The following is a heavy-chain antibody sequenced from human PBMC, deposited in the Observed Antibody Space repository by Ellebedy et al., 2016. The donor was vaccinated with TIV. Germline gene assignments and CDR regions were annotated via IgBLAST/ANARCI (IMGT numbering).Heavy chain of an antibody. J-gene: IGHJ6*02. CDR3: AGFYGSGSYRPYYYYGMDV. CDR1: GGSFSGYY. Sequence: SETLSLXXAVYGGSFSGYYWSWIRQPPGKGLEWIGEINHSGSTNYNPSLKSRVTISVDTSKNQFSLKLSSVTAADTAVYYCAGFYGSGSYRPYYYYGMDVWGQGTTVTVSS. V-gene: IGHV4-34*01. CDR2: INHSGST. D-gene: IGHD3-10*01.